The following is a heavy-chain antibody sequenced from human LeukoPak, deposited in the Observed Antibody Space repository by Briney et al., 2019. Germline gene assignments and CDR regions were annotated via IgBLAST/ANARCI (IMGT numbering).Heavy chain of an antibody. CDR2: ISYDGSNE. CDR3: ARVRAGYCTSTSCYTGMDV. Sequence: GGSLRLSCAASGFTFSSYAMHWVRQAPGKGLEWVALISYDGSNEYYADSVRGRFTISRDNSKFTLYMQMNSLRAEDTAVYYCARVRAGYCTSTSCYTGMDVWGQGTTVTVSS. D-gene: IGHD2-2*01. V-gene: IGHV3-30*04. J-gene: IGHJ6*02. CDR1: GFTFSSYA.